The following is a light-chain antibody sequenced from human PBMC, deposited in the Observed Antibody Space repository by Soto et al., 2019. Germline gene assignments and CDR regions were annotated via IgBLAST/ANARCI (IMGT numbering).Light chain of an antibody. Sequence: QSALTQPASVSGSPGQSITISCTGTSNDVGGYNYVSWYQQHPGKAPKLVIYEVSHRPSGISDRFSGSKSGNTASLTISVLQVEDEADYYCSSYATSSPYVFGPGTKLTVL. CDR1: SNDVGGYNY. J-gene: IGLJ1*01. CDR2: EVS. V-gene: IGLV2-14*01. CDR3: SSYATSSPYV.